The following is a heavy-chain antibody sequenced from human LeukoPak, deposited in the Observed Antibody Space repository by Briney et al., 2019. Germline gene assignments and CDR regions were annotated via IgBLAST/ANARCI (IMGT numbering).Heavy chain of an antibody. Sequence: ATVKVSCKASGYTFTSYDINWVRQATGQGLEWMGWMNPNSGNTGYAQKFQGRVTITRNTSISTAYMELSSLRSEDTAVYYCARVGVSSSWFLYFDYWGQGTLVTVSS. V-gene: IGHV1-8*03. CDR3: ARVGVSSSWFLYFDY. J-gene: IGHJ4*02. CDR2: MNPNSGNT. CDR1: GYTFTSYD. D-gene: IGHD6-13*01.